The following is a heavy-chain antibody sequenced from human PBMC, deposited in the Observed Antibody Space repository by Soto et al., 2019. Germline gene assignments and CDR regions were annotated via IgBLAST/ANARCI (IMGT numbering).Heavy chain of an antibody. CDR3: SRLTATGLDY. Sequence: QITLKESGPPLVKPTQTLTLTCTFSGFSLSTSGVGVGWIRQPPGKALEWLALIYWDDDKRYSPYLKSRLTIXMDTSKDQVVLTMTNMDPVDTATYYCSRLTATGLDYWGQGALVTVSS. J-gene: IGHJ4*02. D-gene: IGHD6-13*01. CDR1: GFSLSTSGVG. CDR2: IYWDDDK. V-gene: IGHV2-5*02.